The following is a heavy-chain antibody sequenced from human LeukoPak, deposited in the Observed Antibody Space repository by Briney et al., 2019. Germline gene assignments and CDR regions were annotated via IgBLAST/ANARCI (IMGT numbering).Heavy chain of an antibody. CDR3: ARENSQLQYGMDV. V-gene: IGHV1-24*01. D-gene: IGHD2-21*01. J-gene: IGHJ6*02. CDR2: FDPEDGET. CDR1: GYTLTELS. Sequence: ASVKVSCKVSGYTLTELSMHWVRQAPGKGLEWMGGFDPEDGETIYAQKFQGRVTITADESTSTAYMELSSLRSEDTAVYYCARENSQLQYGMDVWGQGTTVTVSS.